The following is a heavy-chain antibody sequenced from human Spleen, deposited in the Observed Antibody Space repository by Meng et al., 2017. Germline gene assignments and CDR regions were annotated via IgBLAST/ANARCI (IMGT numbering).Heavy chain of an antibody. D-gene: IGHD4-11*01. CDR2: INHSGSP. V-gene: IGHV4-34*01. CDR1: GGSFSDYY. Sequence: QVQLKQWDGGIWKTSETLSLTCVVSGGSFSDYYWSWIRQPPGKGLEWIGEINHSGSPNYNPSLESRATISVDTSQNNLSLKLSSVTAADSAVYYCARGPTTMAHDFDYWGQGTLVTVSS. J-gene: IGHJ4*02. CDR3: ARGPTTMAHDFDY.